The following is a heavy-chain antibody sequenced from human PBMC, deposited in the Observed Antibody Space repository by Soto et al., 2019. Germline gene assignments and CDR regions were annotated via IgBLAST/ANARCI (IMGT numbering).Heavy chain of an antibody. V-gene: IGHV4-30-4*01. D-gene: IGHD5-12*01. CDR1: GGSISSGDYY. Sequence: LSLTCTVSGGSISSGDYYWSWIRQPPGKGLEWIGYIYYSGCTYYNPSLKSRVTISVDTSKNQFSLKLSSVTAADTAVYYCAGLDIVATRRVLPWGQGTLVTVSS. CDR2: IYYSGCT. J-gene: IGHJ5*02. CDR3: AGLDIVATRRVLP.